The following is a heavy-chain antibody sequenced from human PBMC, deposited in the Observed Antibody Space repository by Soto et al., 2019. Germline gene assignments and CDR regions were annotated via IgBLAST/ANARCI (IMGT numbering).Heavy chain of an antibody. V-gene: IGHV4-39*01. J-gene: IGHJ3*01. Sequence: QLQLQESGPGLVKPSETLSLTCTVSGGSISSSSYYWGWIRQPPGKVLEWIGTIYYTGSTFYNPSLKSRVTISVDTSKNQLSLKLSSVTAADTAVYYCAKESRSSSYTSGPHWGQGTMVTVSS. CDR2: IYYTGST. CDR1: GGSISSSSYY. CDR3: AKESRSSSYTSGPH. D-gene: IGHD3-22*01.